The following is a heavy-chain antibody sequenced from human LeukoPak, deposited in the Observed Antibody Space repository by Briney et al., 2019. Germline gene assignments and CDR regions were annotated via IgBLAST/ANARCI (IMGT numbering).Heavy chain of an antibody. CDR3: ATLGYCSSTSCPHS. D-gene: IGHD2-2*01. Sequence: GGSLRLSCAASGFTFSSYWMSWVRQAPGKGLEWVAVIWYDGSNKYYADSVKGRFTISRDNAKNSLYLQMNSLRAEDTAVYYCATLGYCSSTSCPHSWGQGTLVTVSS. CDR1: GFTFSSYW. CDR2: IWYDGSNK. J-gene: IGHJ4*02. V-gene: IGHV3-33*03.